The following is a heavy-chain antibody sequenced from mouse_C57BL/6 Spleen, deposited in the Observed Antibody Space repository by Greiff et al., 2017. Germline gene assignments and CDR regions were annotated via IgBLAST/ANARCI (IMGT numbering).Heavy chain of an antibody. V-gene: IGHV1-80*01. CDR2: FYPGDGDT. J-gene: IGHJ2*01. D-gene: IGHD1-1*01. Sequence: QVHVKQSGAELVKPGASVKISCKASGYAFSSYLMNWVKQRPGKSLEWIGQFYPGDGDTHYNGKFKGKATLTVAKSYRTAYMQLSSLTSEDSSVYYCARVTTLVSTYFDYWGQGTTLTVSS. CDR3: ARVTTLVSTYFDY. CDR1: GYAFSSYL.